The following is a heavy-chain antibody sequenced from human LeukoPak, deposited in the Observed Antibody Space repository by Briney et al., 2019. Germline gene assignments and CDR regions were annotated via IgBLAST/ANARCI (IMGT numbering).Heavy chain of an antibody. J-gene: IGHJ4*02. CDR2: ISSSSDYI. CDR3: ARDRVPRATRGTFDY. CDR1: GFTFDAYS. D-gene: IGHD1-26*01. Sequence: PGGSLRLSCVASGFTFDAYSLNWVRQAPGKGLEWVAAISSSSDYIYYADSMRGRFTTSRDNAKNSLYLQMHSLRVEDTALYYCARDRVPRATRGTFDYWGQGTPVIVSS. V-gene: IGHV3-21*01.